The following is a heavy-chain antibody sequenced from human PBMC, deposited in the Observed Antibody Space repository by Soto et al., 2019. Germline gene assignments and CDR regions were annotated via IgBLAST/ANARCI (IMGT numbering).Heavy chain of an antibody. D-gene: IGHD6-13*01. V-gene: IGHV2-70*11. CDR2: IDWDDDK. J-gene: IGHJ6*03. Sequence: SGPTLVKPTQTLTLTCTFSGFSLSTSGMCVSWIRQPPGKALEWLARIDWDDDKYYSTSLKTRLTISKDTSKNQVVLKMTNMDPVDTATYYCARGLGYSSSWQLRYYYYMDVWGKGTTVTVSS. CDR3: ARGLGYSSSWQLRYYYYMDV. CDR1: GFSLSTSGMC.